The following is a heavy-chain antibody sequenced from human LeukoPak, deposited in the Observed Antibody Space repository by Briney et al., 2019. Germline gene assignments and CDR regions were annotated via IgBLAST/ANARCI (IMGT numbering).Heavy chain of an antibody. D-gene: IGHD1-26*01. Sequence: GGSLRLSCAASGFTFSSYAMSWVRQAPGKGLEWVSAISDSGGNIYYVDSVKGRFTISRDNSKNTLYLQMNSLRAEDTAVYYCASVEVGATPLFDYWGQGTLVTVSS. J-gene: IGHJ4*02. CDR2: ISDSGGNI. V-gene: IGHV3-23*01. CDR3: ASVEVGATPLFDY. CDR1: GFTFSSYA.